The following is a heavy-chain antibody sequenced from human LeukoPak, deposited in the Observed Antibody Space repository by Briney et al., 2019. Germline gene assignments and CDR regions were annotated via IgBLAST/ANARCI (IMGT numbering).Heavy chain of an antibody. CDR3: AKEEIRAAGGFDY. CDR1: GFTVSSNY. CDR2: IYSGGST. V-gene: IGHV3-53*01. J-gene: IGHJ4*02. Sequence: GGSLRLSCAASGFTVSSNYMSWVRQAPGKGLEWVSVIYSGGSTYYADSVKGRFTISRDNSKNTLYLQMNSLRAEDTAVYYCAKEEIRAAGGFDYWGQGTLVTVSS. D-gene: IGHD6-13*01.